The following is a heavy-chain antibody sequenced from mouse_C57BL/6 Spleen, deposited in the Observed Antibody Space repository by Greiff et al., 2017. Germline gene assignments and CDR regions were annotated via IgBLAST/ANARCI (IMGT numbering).Heavy chain of an antibody. J-gene: IGHJ4*01. CDR3: ARILRPYAMDD. Sequence: VKLMESGPGLVQPSQSLSITCTVSGFSLTSYGVHWVRQSPGKGLEWLGVIWSGGSTDYNAAFISRLSISKDNSKSQVFFKMNSLRADDTAIYYCARILRPYAMDDWGQGTSVTVSS. CDR1: GFSLTSYG. CDR2: IWSGGST. D-gene: IGHD2-12*01. V-gene: IGHV2-2*01.